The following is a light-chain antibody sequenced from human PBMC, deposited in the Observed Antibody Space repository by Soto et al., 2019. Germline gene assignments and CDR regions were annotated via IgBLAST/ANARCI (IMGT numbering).Light chain of an antibody. Sequence: QSVLTQPPSVSGAPGQRVTIACTGRSSNIGAGYDVHWYQQLPGTAPKLLIYVNSNRPSGVPDRFSGSKSATSASLAITGLQAEDEADYYCQSYDSSLAYVFRTGTKLTVL. CDR1: SSNIGAGYD. CDR3: QSYDSSLAYV. V-gene: IGLV1-40*01. J-gene: IGLJ1*01. CDR2: VNS.